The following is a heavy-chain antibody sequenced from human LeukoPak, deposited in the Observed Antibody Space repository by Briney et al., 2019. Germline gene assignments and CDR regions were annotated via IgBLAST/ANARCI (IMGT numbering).Heavy chain of an antibody. Sequence: GRSLRLSCAASGFTFDDYDMHWVRQAPGKGLEWVSGISWNSGSIGYADSVKGRFTISRDNAKNSLYLQMNSLRAEDTALYYCAKGYCSSTSCYPTDYWGQGTLVTVSS. CDR2: ISWNSGSI. CDR3: AKGYCSSTSCYPTDY. J-gene: IGHJ4*02. CDR1: GFTFDDYD. D-gene: IGHD2-2*01. V-gene: IGHV3-9*01.